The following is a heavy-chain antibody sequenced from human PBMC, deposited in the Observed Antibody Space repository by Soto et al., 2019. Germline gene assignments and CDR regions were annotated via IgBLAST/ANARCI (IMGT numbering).Heavy chain of an antibody. J-gene: IGHJ6*02. CDR3: ARGSSIAGLYYGMDV. CDR1: GGSISSGNYY. D-gene: IGHD6-6*01. Sequence: SETLSLTCTVSGGSISSGNYYWSWIRQPPGKGLEWIGFISYSGSAYYNPSLKSRVTISVDTSKNQFSLNLSSVTAADTAVYYCARGSSIAGLYYGMDVWGQGTTVTVSS. CDR2: ISYSGSA. V-gene: IGHV4-30-4*01.